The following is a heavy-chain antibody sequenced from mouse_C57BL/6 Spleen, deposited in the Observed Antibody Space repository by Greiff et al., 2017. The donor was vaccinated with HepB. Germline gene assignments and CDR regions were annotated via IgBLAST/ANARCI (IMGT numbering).Heavy chain of an antibody. V-gene: IGHV5-6*02. Sequence: DVMLVESGGDLVKPGGSLKLSCAASGFTFSSYGMSWVRQTPDKRLEWVATISSGGSYTYYPDSVKGRFTISRDNAKNTLYLQMSSLKSEDTAMYYCARDEGYDGYYYAMDYWGQGTSVTVSS. CDR3: ARDEGYDGYYYAMDY. CDR2: ISSGGSYT. CDR1: GFTFSSYG. J-gene: IGHJ4*01. D-gene: IGHD2-3*01.